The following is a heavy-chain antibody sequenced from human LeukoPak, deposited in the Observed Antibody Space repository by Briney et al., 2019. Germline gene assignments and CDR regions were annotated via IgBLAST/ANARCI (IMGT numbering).Heavy chain of an antibody. CDR3: ATFSYAGNAGGSVGY. Sequence: GGSLRLSCAASGFTFRYYAMSWVRQAPGKGLEWVSVFYSNGNTYYADSVQGRFTISRDTSKNTVDLQMNSLRSEDAAVYYCATFSYAGNAGGSVGYWGQGTLVTVSS. V-gene: IGHV3-53*01. D-gene: IGHD4-23*01. CDR1: GFTFRYYA. J-gene: IGHJ4*02. CDR2: FYSNGNT.